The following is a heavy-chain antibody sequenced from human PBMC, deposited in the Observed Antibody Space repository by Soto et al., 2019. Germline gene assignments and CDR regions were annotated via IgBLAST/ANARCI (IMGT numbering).Heavy chain of an antibody. V-gene: IGHV1-18*01. Sequence: ASVKVSCKASGYTFTSYGISWVRQAPGQGLEWMGWISAYNGNTNYAQKLQGRVTMTTDTSTSTAYMELRSLRSDDTAVYYWARSEGPVVPAANFDYWGQGTLVTVSS. D-gene: IGHD2-2*01. CDR1: GYTFTSYG. CDR2: ISAYNGNT. J-gene: IGHJ4*02. CDR3: ARSEGPVVPAANFDY.